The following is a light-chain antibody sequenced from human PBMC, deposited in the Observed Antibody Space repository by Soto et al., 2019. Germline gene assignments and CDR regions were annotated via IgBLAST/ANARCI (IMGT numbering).Light chain of an antibody. Sequence: EVVMTQSPATLSASPGERVILSCRASQNIGSNLAWYQQRPGQAPRLLMYGASTRATGLPARFSGSGSGTEFTLTISSLQSEDFALYYCQQYNNWPITFGQGTRLEIK. CDR1: QNIGSN. V-gene: IGKV3-15*01. CDR2: GAS. J-gene: IGKJ5*01. CDR3: QQYNNWPIT.